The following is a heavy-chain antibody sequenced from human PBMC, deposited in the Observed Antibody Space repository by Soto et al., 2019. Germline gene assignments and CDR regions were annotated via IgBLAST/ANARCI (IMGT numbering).Heavy chain of an antibody. Sequence: QVQLVHSGAEVKKPGASVKVSCKASGYTFTSYDINWVRQATGQGLEWMGWMNTNSGNTGYAQKFQGRVTMTRNTSISTAYMELSSLRSEDTAVYYCARGEALLDIVLVPAAMRGYYYYGMDVWGQGTTVTVSS. J-gene: IGHJ6*02. CDR3: ARGEALLDIVLVPAAMRGYYYYGMDV. V-gene: IGHV1-8*01. CDR2: MNTNSGNT. D-gene: IGHD2-2*01. CDR1: GYTFTSYD.